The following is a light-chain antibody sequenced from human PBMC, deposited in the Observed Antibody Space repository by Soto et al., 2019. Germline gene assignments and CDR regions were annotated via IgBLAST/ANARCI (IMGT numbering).Light chain of an antibody. CDR2: DAS. CDR1: QTVTSAH. Sequence: TMSPSTLSLSKGERATLSCSASQTVTSAHLAWYQQKPGQAPMLLIYDASTRATGIPDRFSGSGSGTDFTLTISRLEPEDFAVYCCQQFDGSLWTFGQGTKVDVK. J-gene: IGKJ1*01. CDR3: QQFDGSLWT. V-gene: IGKV3-20*01.